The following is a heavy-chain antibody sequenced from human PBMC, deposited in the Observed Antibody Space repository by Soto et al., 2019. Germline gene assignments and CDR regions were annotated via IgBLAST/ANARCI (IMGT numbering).Heavy chain of an antibody. CDR2: MYHSGST. V-gene: IGHV4-30-2*01. J-gene: IGHJ5*02. D-gene: IGHD2-21*01. CDR1: GGSISSGGYS. Sequence: PSETLSLTCAVSGGSISSGGYSWSWIRQPPGKGLEWIGYMYHSGSTYYNPSLKSRVTISIDRSKNQFSLGPSSVTAADTAVYYCARLGAYYQSLDPWGPGTLVTVSS. CDR3: ARLGAYYQSLDP.